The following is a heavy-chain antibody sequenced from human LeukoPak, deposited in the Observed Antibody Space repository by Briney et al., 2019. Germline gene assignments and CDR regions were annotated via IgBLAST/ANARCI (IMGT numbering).Heavy chain of an antibody. CDR3: AKDPTVVTPRTDWFDP. J-gene: IGHJ5*02. D-gene: IGHD4-23*01. CDR1: GFTFSSYA. V-gene: IGHV3-23*01. Sequence: GGSLRLSCAASGFTFSSYAMSWVRQAPGKGLEWVSAISGSGGSTYHADSVKGRFTISRDNSKNTLYLQMNSLRAEDTAVYYCAKDPTVVTPRTDWFDPWGQGTLVTVSS. CDR2: ISGSGGST.